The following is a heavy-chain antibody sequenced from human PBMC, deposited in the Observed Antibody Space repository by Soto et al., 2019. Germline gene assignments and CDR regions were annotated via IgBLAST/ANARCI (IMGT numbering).Heavy chain of an antibody. Sequence: ASVKVSCKASGYTFSTYAMHWVRQAPGQSLEWMGWLNGGTGQTRYSQKFQDRVIITRDTSASTGYMELSSLTSEDTTVYYCARGKGMEENYFYYGLDIWGQGTTVTVSS. V-gene: IGHV1-3*01. D-gene: IGHD1-1*01. CDR2: LNGGTGQT. J-gene: IGHJ6*02. CDR3: ARGKGMEENYFYYGLDI. CDR1: GYTFSTYA.